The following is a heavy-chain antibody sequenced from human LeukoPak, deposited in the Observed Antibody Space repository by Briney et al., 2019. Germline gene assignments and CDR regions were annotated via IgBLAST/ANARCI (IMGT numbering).Heavy chain of an antibody. CDR3: ARGRFGELSSDY. D-gene: IGHD3-10*01. V-gene: IGHV1-8*01. Sequence: ASVKVSCKASGYTFTSYDINWVRQAPGQGLEWMGWMNPNSGNTGYAQKFQGRVTMTRNTSISTAYMELSSLRSEDTAVYYCARGRFGELSSDYWGQGTLVTVSS. J-gene: IGHJ4*02. CDR2: MNPNSGNT. CDR1: GYTFTSYD.